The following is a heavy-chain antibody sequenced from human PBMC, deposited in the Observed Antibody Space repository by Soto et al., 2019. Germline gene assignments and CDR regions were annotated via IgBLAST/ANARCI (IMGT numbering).Heavy chain of an antibody. CDR1: GFTFSSYG. V-gene: IGHV3-30*18. J-gene: IGHJ5*02. D-gene: IGHD5-12*01. CDR3: AKNLARALDWFDP. Sequence: PGGSLRLSCAASGFTFSSYGMHWVRQAPGKGLEWVAVISYDGNNKYYADSMKGRFTMSRDNSKNTLYLQMNSLRAEDTAVYYCAKNLARALDWFDPWGQGTLVTVSS. CDR2: ISYDGNNK.